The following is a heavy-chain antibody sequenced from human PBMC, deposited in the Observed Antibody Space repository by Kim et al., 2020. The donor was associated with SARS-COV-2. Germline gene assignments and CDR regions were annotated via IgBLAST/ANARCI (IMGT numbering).Heavy chain of an antibody. CDR3: AGVRSARRLLDCYKMQP. D-gene: IGHD6-6*01. V-gene: IGHV1-8*01. J-gene: IGHJ1*01. Sequence: ASVKVSCKASGYTFTSYDINWVRQATGQGLEWMGWMNPNIGNTGYAQKFQVRVTMPSNTSISTVYMSLGSLRSEDEDVYDCAGVRSARRLLDCYKMQPWG. CDR1: GYTFTSYD. CDR2: MNPNIGNT.